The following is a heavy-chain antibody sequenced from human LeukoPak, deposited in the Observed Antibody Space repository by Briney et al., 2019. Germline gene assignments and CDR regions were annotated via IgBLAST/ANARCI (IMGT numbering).Heavy chain of an antibody. CDR3: ARDSTEGYCSSTSCYNDY. CDR2: IKQDGSEK. J-gene: IGHJ4*02. Sequence: PGGSLRLSCAASGFTFTSFSFNWVRQAPGKGREWVANIKQDGSEKYYVDSVKGRFTISRDNAKNSLYLQMNSLRAEDTAVYYCARDSTEGYCSSTSCYNDYWGQGTLVTVSS. D-gene: IGHD2-2*01. V-gene: IGHV3-7*01. CDR1: GFTFTSFS.